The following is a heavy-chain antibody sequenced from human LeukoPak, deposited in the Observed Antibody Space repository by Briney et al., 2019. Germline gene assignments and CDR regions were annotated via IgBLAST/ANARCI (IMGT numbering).Heavy chain of an antibody. CDR2: IIPIFNTT. V-gene: IGHV1-69*13. Sequence: SVKVSCKASGGTFNRNTISWVRQAPGQGLEWMGGIIPIFNTTNYAQKFQGRVTITADESTNTAYMELSSLRSEDSAVYYCARWTTTYLDYWGQGTLVTVSS. CDR3: ARWTTTYLDY. J-gene: IGHJ4*02. D-gene: IGHD4-11*01. CDR1: GGTFNRNT.